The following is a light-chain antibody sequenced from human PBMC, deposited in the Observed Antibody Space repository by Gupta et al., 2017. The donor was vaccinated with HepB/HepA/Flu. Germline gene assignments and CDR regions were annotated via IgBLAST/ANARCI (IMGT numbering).Light chain of an antibody. Sequence: DIVMTQSPDSLAVSLGERATLNCKSSRSILYTSNNKNYLAWYQQKPGQPPKLLIYWASTRESGVPDRFSGSGSGTDFTLTISSRQAEDVAVYYCQQYDTTPPWTFGQGTKVEIK. CDR3: QQYDTTPPWT. J-gene: IGKJ1*01. V-gene: IGKV4-1*01. CDR1: RSILYTSNNKNY. CDR2: WAS.